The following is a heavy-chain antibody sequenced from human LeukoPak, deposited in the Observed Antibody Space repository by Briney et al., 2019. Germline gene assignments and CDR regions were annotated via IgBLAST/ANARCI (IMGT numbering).Heavy chain of an antibody. Sequence: PGGSLRLSCAASGFTFSSYGMSWVRQAPGKGLEWVSAISGSGGSTYYADSVKGRFTISRDNSKNTLYLQMNSLRAEDTAVYYCAKASGIRYFDWLYFDYWGQGTLVTVSS. D-gene: IGHD3-9*01. V-gene: IGHV3-23*01. CDR2: ISGSGGST. CDR1: GFTFSSYG. CDR3: AKASGIRYFDWLYFDY. J-gene: IGHJ4*02.